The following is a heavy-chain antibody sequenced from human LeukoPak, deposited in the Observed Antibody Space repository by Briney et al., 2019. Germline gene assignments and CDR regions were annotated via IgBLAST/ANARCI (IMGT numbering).Heavy chain of an antibody. CDR2: VWYDGSNK. CDR1: GFTFSSYG. V-gene: IGHV3-33*01. J-gene: IGHJ5*02. D-gene: IGHD3-9*01. Sequence: GGSLRLSCAASGFTFSSYGMHWVRQAPGKGLEWVAVVWYDGSNKYYADSVKGRFTISRDNSKNTPYLQMNSLRAEDTAVYYCARGPPRGYFDWYNWFDPWGQGTLVTVSS. CDR3: ARGPPRGYFDWYNWFDP.